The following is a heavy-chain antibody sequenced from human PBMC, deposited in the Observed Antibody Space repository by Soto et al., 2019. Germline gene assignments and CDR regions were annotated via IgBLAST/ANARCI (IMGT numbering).Heavy chain of an antibody. D-gene: IGHD1-26*01. J-gene: IGHJ4*02. Sequence: PSETLSLACAVYGGSFSGYSWSWIRQPPGKGLEWIGEINHSGSTNYNPSFKSGVTISVDTSKNQFSLEVSSVTAADTAVYYCARAWYSENYYSSWGQGTLVTVSS. V-gene: IGHV4-34*01. CDR3: ARAWYSENYYSS. CDR1: GGSFSGYS. CDR2: INHSGST.